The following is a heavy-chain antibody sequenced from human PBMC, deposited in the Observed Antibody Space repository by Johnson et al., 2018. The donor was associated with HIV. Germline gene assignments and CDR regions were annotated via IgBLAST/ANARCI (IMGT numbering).Heavy chain of an antibody. CDR2: ISYDGSNK. J-gene: IGHJ3*02. V-gene: IGHV3-30*03. CDR3: ASISLGAFDI. CDR1: GFSFSSYG. Sequence: VQLVESGGGVVQPGRSLRLSCAASGFSFSSYGMHWVRQAPGKGLEWVAVISYDGSNKYYADSVKGRFTISRDNSKNTLYLQMNSLRAEDTAVYFCASISLGAFDIWGQGTLVTVSS.